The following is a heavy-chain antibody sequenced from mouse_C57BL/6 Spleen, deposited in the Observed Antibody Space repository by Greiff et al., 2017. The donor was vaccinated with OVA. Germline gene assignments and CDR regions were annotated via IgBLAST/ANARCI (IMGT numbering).Heavy chain of an antibody. D-gene: IGHD1-1*01. CDR2: IYPGGGYT. V-gene: IGHV1-63*01. CDR3: AREGYGSENWYFDV. J-gene: IGHJ1*03. CDR1: GYTFTNYW. Sequence: LVESGAELVRPGTSVKMSCKASGYTFTNYWIGWAKQRPGHGLEWIGDIYPGGGYTNYNEKFKGKATLTADKSSSTAYMQFSSLTSEDSAIYYCAREGYGSENWYFDVWGTGTTVTVSS.